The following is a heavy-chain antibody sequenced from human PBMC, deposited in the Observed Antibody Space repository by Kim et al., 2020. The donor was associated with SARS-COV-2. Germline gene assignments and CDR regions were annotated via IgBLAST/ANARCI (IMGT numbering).Heavy chain of an antibody. J-gene: IGHJ4*02. CDR1: GGTFSSYA. CDR3: ARGRRDGYNSFDY. D-gene: IGHD5-12*01. Sequence: SVKVSCKASGGTFSSYAISWVRQAPGQGLEWMGGIIPIFGTANYAQKFQGRVTITADESTSTAYMELSSLRSEDTAVYYCARGRRDGYNSFDYWGQGTLVTVSS. V-gene: IGHV1-69*13. CDR2: IIPIFGTA.